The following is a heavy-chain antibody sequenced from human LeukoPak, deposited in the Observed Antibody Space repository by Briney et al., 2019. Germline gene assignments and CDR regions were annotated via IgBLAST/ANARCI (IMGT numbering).Heavy chain of an antibody. V-gene: IGHV4-39*07. D-gene: IGHD3-9*01. CDR1: GGSISSSSYY. CDR3: ARATIGPRRYFDWFYYYYMDV. Sequence: SETLSLTCTVSGGSISSSSYYWGWIRQPPGKGLEWIGSIYYSGSTYYNPSLKSRVTISVDTSKNQFSLKLSSVTAADTAVYYCARATIGPRRYFDWFYYYYMDVWGKGTTVTVSS. CDR2: IYYSGST. J-gene: IGHJ6*03.